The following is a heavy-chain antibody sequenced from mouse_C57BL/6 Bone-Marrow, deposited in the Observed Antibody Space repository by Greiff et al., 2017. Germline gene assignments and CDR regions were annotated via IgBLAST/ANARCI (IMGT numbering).Heavy chain of an antibody. CDR3: ARRRRAMDY. CDR1: GYTFTSYG. J-gene: IGHJ4*01. Sequence: QVQLQQSGAELARPGASVKLSCKASGYTFTSYGISWVKQRTGQGLEWIGEIYPRSGNTHYNEKFKGKATLTADKSSSTAYMELRSLTSEDSAVYFCARRRRAMDYWGQGTSVTVSS. V-gene: IGHV1-81*01. CDR2: IYPRSGNT.